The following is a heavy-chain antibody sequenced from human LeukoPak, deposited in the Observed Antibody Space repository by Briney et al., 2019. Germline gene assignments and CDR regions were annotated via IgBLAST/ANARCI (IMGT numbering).Heavy chain of an antibody. D-gene: IGHD2-2*02. CDR2: IYYSGST. CDR3: ARDPREGYCGSTSCYTLSWFDP. V-gene: IGHV4-31*03. J-gene: IGHJ5*02. CDR1: GGSISSGGYY. Sequence: SETLSLTCTVSGGSISSGGYYWSWIRQHPGKGLEWLGYIYYSGSTYYNPSLKSRVTISVDTSKNQFSLKLSSVTAADTAVYYCARDPREGYCGSTSCYTLSWFDPWGQGTLVTVSS.